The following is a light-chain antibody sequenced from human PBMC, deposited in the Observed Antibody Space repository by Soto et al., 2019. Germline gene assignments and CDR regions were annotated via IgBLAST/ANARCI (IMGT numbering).Light chain of an antibody. CDR3: QQYNSYLYT. CDR1: QSISSW. V-gene: IGKV1-5*01. CDR2: DAS. J-gene: IGKJ2*01. Sequence: DIQMTQSPSTLSASVGDRVTITCRASQSISSWLTWYQQKPGKAPKLLIYDASSLERGFPSRFSGSGSGTEFTLTISSLQPEDFATYYCQQYNSYLYTFGQGTKLEIK.